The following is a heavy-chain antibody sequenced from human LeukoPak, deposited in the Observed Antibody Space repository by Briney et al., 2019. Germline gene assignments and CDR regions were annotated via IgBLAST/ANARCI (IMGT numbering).Heavy chain of an antibody. Sequence: GRSLRLSCAASGFTFSSYGMHWVRQAPGKGLEWVSTITKSGDSTYYVDSVKGRFTISRDNSKNTLYLQMNSLRAEDTAKYYCTKDYCGKFCSAVWGQGTTVTVSS. J-gene: IGHJ6*02. CDR1: GFTFSSYG. CDR2: ITKSGDST. CDR3: TKDYCGKFCSAV. D-gene: IGHD3-9*01. V-gene: IGHV3-23*01.